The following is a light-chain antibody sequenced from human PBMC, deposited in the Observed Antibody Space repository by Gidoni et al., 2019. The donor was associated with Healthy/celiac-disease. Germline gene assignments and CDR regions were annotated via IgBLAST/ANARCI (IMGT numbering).Light chain of an antibody. Sequence: DIQMTQSPSSLSASVGDRVTITCQASQDISNYLNWYQQKPGKAPKLLIYDASNLETGVPSRFSGSGSVTDFTFTISSLQPEDIATYYCQQYDNLYTFXQXTKLEIK. V-gene: IGKV1-33*01. CDR3: QQYDNLYT. CDR1: QDISNY. J-gene: IGKJ2*01. CDR2: DAS.